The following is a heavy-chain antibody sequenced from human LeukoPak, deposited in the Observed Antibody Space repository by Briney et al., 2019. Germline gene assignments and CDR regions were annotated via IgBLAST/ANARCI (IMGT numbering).Heavy chain of an antibody. J-gene: IGHJ4*02. CDR2: TYYRSNWYN. CDR3: VREGDKLGFDFDY. V-gene: IGHV6-1*01. Sequence: SQTLSLTCAISGDSVSSDIAAWNWIRQSPSRGLEWLGRTYYRSNWYNEYALSVKSRVIINPDTSKNQFSLQLRSVTPEDTAVYYCVREGDKLGFDFDYWGQGTLVTVSS. D-gene: IGHD2-21*01. CDR1: GDSVSSDIAA.